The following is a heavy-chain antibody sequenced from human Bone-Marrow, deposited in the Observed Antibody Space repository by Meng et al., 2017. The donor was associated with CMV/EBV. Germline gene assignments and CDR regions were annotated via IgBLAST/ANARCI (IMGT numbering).Heavy chain of an antibody. Sequence: ESLKISCSASGFTFSTYSMNWVRLAPGKGLEWVPSITSSSSYIYYADSVKGRFTISRDNAKNSLFLQMNSLRAEDTAVYYCARGPGAYCSSTSCYHFDYWGQGTLVTVSS. D-gene: IGHD2-2*01. CDR2: ITSSSSYI. J-gene: IGHJ4*02. CDR3: ARGPGAYCSSTSCYHFDY. CDR1: GFTFSTYS. V-gene: IGHV3-21*01.